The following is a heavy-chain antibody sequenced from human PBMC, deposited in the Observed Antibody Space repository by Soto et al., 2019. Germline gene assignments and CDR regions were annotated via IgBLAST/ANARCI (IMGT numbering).Heavy chain of an antibody. D-gene: IGHD5-12*01. Sequence: SVKVSCKASGGTFSSYAISWVRQAPGQGLEWMGGIIPIFGTANYAQKFQGRVTITADKSTSTAYMELSSLRAEDTAVYYCAKVGYSGYDYYYYYGMDVWGQGTTVTVSS. J-gene: IGHJ6*02. CDR3: AKVGYSGYDYYYYYGMDV. CDR2: IIPIFGTA. V-gene: IGHV1-69*06. CDR1: GGTFSSYA.